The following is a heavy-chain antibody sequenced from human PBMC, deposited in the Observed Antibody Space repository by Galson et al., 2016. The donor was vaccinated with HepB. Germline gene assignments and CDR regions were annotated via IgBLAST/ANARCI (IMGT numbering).Heavy chain of an antibody. D-gene: IGHD6-19*01. CDR1: GFTFSFYA. CDR3: ARERPDIAVAAFDY. Sequence: SLRLSCAASGFTFSFYAMNWVRQAPGKGPEWVAVISHDGNNKYYADSVKGRFTISRDNSKNTLYLQMNSLRAEDTAVYYCARERPDIAVAAFDYWGQGTLVTVSS. CDR2: ISHDGNNK. V-gene: IGHV3-30-3*01. J-gene: IGHJ4*02.